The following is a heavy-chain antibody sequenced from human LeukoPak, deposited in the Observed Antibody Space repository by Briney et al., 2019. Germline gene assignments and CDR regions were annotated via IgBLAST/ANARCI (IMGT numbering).Heavy chain of an antibody. D-gene: IGHD6-13*01. CDR1: GYTFTGYY. CDR2: INPNSGGT. V-gene: IGHV1-2*02. Sequence: ASVKVSCKASGYTFTGYYMHWVRQAPGQGLEWMGWINPNSGGTNYAQKLQGRVTMTRDTSISTAYMELSRLRSDDTAVYYCARALYSSSWTTVHYWGQGTLVTVSS. J-gene: IGHJ4*02. CDR3: ARALYSSSWTTVHY.